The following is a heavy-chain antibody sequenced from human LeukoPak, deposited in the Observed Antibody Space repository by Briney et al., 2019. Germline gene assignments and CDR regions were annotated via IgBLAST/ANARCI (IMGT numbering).Heavy chain of an antibody. Sequence: GGSLRPSCAASGSTFSSYAMSWARQAPGKGLEWVSAISGSGGSTYYADSVKGRFTISRDNSKNTLYLQMNSLRAEDTAVYYCAKDTSMVRGPYGAYWGQGTLVTASS. CDR2: ISGSGGST. CDR3: AKDTSMVRGPYGAY. J-gene: IGHJ4*02. V-gene: IGHV3-23*01. D-gene: IGHD3-10*01. CDR1: GSTFSSYA.